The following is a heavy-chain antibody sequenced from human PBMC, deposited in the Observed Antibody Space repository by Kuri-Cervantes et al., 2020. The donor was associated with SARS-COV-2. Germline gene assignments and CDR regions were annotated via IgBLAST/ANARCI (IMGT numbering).Heavy chain of an antibody. V-gene: IGHV1-69*04. D-gene: IGHD3-10*02. CDR2: TIPIFGIA. CDR3: ARQLETTMLYYFDY. Sequence: SVKVSCKASGGTFSSYAISWVRQAPGQGLEWMGRTIPIFGIANYAQKFQGRVTITADKSTSTAYMELSSLRSEDTAVYYCARQLETTMLYYFDYWGQGTLVTVSS. J-gene: IGHJ4*02. CDR1: GGTFSSYA.